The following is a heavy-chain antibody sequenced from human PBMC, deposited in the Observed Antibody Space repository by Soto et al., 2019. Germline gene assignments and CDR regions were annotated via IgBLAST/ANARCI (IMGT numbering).Heavy chain of an antibody. V-gene: IGHV1-69*13. CDR3: ARDMSSIVGASPYRVSFDY. Sequence: GASVKVSCKASGGTFSSYAISWVRQAPGQGLEWMGGIIPIFGTANYAQKFQGRVTITADESTSTAYMELSSLRSEDTAVYYCARDMSSIVGASPYRVSFDYWGQGTMVTVYS. CDR2: IIPIFGTA. D-gene: IGHD1-26*01. J-gene: IGHJ4*02. CDR1: GGTFSSYA.